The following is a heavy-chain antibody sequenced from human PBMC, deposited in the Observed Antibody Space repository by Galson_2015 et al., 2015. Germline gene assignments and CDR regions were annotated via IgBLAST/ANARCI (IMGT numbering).Heavy chain of an antibody. CDR2: IYYSGST. V-gene: IGHV4-30-4*01. CDR1: GGSISSGDYY. J-gene: IGHJ4*02. D-gene: IGHD1-26*01. Sequence: TLSLTCTVSGGSISSGDYYWSWIRQPPGKGLEWIGYIYYSGSTYYNPSLKSRVTISVDTSKNQFSLKLSSVTAADTAVYYCVSGWDPAPNFDYWGQGTLVTVSS. CDR3: VSGWDPAPNFDY.